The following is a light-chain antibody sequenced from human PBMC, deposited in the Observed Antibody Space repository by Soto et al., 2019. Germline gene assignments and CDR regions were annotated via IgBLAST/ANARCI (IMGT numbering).Light chain of an antibody. CDR3: SSYTGSSINTVV. CDR2: EVS. J-gene: IGLJ2*01. V-gene: IGLV2-14*01. Sequence: QSALTQHASVSGSPGQSITISCTGTSSDVGKYNYVSWYQQHPAKAPKLMIFEVSNRPSGVSNRVSGSKSGNTASLTISGLQAEDEAEYYCSSYTGSSINTVVFGGGTQLTVL. CDR1: SSDVGKYNY.